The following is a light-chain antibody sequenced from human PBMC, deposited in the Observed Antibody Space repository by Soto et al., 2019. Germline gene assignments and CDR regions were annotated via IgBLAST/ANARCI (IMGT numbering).Light chain of an antibody. J-gene: IGKJ1*01. CDR1: QSVSSN. Sequence: EIMMTQSPATLSVSPGERATLSCRASQSVSSNLAWYQQKPGQAPRLLIYGASNRATGIPARFSGSGSGTEFTLTISSLESEDFAVYYCQQYNNWPWTFGEGTKVDIK. CDR2: GAS. V-gene: IGKV3D-15*01. CDR3: QQYNNWPWT.